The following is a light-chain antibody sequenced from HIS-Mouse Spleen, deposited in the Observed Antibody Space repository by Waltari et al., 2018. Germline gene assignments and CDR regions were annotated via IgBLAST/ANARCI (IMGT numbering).Light chain of an antibody. CDR2: EVS. CDR3: SSYTSSSTPYV. J-gene: IGLJ1*01. Sequence: QSALTQPASVSGSPGQSTTISCTGTSSDVGGYNYVPWYQQPPGKPPKLMIYEVSNRPSGVSNRFSGSKSGNTASLTISGLQAEDEADYYCSSYTSSSTPYVFGTGTKVTVL. CDR1: SSDVGGYNY. V-gene: IGLV2-14*01.